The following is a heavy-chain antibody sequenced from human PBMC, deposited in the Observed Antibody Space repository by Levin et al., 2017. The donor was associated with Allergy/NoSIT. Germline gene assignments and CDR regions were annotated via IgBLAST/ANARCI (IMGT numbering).Heavy chain of an antibody. CDR3: ARVPGYCIGGRCYPGYYGMDV. D-gene: IGHD2-15*01. V-gene: IGHV3-11*01. Sequence: GGSLRLSCVVSGFMFSDYYMAWIRQAPGKGLEWVSSITNSRGSTYYADSVKGRFTISRDNAKKSLYLQMNSLRAEDTAVYYCARVPGYCIGGRCYPGYYGMDVWGQGTTVTVSS. CDR1: GFMFSDYY. J-gene: IGHJ6*02. CDR2: ITNSRGST.